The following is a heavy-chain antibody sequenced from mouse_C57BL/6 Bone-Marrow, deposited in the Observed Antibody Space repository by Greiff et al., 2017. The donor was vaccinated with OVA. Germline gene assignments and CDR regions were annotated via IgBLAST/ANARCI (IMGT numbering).Heavy chain of an antibody. CDR3: AINRYYGSSSYWYFDV. V-gene: IGHV1-74*01. D-gene: IGHD1-1*01. CDR2: IHPSDSDT. CDR1: GYTFTSSW. Sequence: VQLQQPGAELVKPGASVKVSCKASGYTFTSSWMHWVKQRPGQGLEWIGRIHPSDSDTNSNQKFKGKATLTVDKSSSTAYMQLSSMTSEDAAVYYWAINRYYGSSSYWYFDVWGTGTTVTVSS. J-gene: IGHJ1*03.